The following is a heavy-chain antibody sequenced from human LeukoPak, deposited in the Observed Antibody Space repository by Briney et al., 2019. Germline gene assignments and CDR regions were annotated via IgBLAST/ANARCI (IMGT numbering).Heavy chain of an antibody. Sequence: SETLSLTCTVSGGSISSGDYYWSWIRQHPGKGLEWVGYISDRGSTYYNPSLKSRVTVSVDTSKSQFSLKVSSVTAADTAVYYCARGARMTFDYWGQGTLVTVSS. CDR2: ISDRGST. CDR3: ARGARMTFDY. V-gene: IGHV4-31*03. CDR1: GGSISSGDYY. J-gene: IGHJ4*02. D-gene: IGHD4/OR15-4a*01.